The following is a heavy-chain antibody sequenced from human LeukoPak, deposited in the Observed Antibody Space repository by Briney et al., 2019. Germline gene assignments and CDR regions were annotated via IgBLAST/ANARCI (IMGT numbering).Heavy chain of an antibody. Sequence: ASVKVSCKASGGTFSSYAISWVRQAPGQGLEWMGGIIPIFGTADYAQKFQDRVTITADESTSTAYMELSSLRSEDTAVYYCASASGYDSYFDYWGQGTLVTVSS. CDR1: GGTFSSYA. D-gene: IGHD5-12*01. CDR2: IIPIFGTA. J-gene: IGHJ4*02. CDR3: ASASGYDSYFDY. V-gene: IGHV1-69*13.